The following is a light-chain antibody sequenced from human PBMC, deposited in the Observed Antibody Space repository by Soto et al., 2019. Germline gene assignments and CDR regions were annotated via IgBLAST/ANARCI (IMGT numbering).Light chain of an antibody. V-gene: IGKV3-11*01. CDR2: DAS. CDR3: QPRRSCPPTIT. J-gene: IGKJ5*01. CDR1: QSVSTY. Sequence: SGFTLSPVTLPPSSGARATLPPRPSQSVSTYLAWYQQRPGQAPRLLIYDASYRATDIPPRFSGSGSGTDFTLTISSLEPEDFAVYYCQPRRSCPPTITFGQGTRLEIK.